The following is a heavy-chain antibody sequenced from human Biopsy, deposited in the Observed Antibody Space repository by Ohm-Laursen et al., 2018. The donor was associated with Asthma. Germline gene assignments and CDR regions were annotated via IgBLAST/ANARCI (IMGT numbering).Heavy chain of an antibody. CDR3: AKRRGYSGHDNDY. CDR1: GFMFRSFG. V-gene: IGHV3-30*18. J-gene: IGHJ4*02. Sequence: RSLRLSCSASGFMFRSFGMHWVRQAPGKGLEWVAVISYDGNHKFYEDYVKGRFTISRDNSKNTLYLQMNSLRTEDTAVYYCAKRRGYSGHDNDYWGQGTLVSVSS. CDR2: ISYDGNHK. D-gene: IGHD5-12*01.